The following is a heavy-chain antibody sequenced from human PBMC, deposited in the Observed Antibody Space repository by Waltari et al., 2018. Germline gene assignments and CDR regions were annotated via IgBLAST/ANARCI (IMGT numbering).Heavy chain of an antibody. Sequence: EEQLVESGGGLIQPGGSLRLSCSASGVTVSRNYMTWVRQAPGRGLEWVSISYSSGTTYYIDSVRGRFTVSRDNSRNILYLQMDSLRPEDTAVYYCARVTAPGYKNEWPYFDLWGQGILVIVSS. V-gene: IGHV3-66*01. CDR1: GVTVSRNY. D-gene: IGHD5-12*01. J-gene: IGHJ4*02. CDR3: ARVTAPGYKNEWPYFDL. CDR2: SYSSGTT.